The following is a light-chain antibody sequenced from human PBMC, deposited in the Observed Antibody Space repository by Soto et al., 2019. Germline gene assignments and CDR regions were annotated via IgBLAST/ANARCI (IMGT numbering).Light chain of an antibody. J-gene: IGKJ1*01. V-gene: IGKV2-30*02. CDR3: MQGTQWPRT. CDR2: RVS. Sequence: DIVMTQSPLSLLVTAGEPASISCRSSQSLVHSDGNTYLNWFQQRPGQSPRRLVYRVSNRDSGVPDNFSGSGSGTNFTLKISSVEAEDIGVYYCMQGTQWPRTFGQGTTGDIK. CDR1: QSLVHSDGNTY.